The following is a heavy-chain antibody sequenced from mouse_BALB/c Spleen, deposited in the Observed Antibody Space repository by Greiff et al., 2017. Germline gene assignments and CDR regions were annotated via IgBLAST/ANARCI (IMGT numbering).Heavy chain of an antibody. D-gene: IGHD1-1*01. V-gene: IGHV5-17*02. CDR1: GFTFSSFG. Sequence: EVQRVESGGGLVQPGGSRKLSCAASGFTFSSFGMHWVRQAPEKGLEWVAYISSGSSTIYYADTVKGRFTISRDNPKNTLFLQMTSLRSEDTAMYYCARSYGSRYYYAMDYWGQGTSVTVSS. J-gene: IGHJ4*01. CDR2: ISSGSSTI. CDR3: ARSYGSRYYYAMDY.